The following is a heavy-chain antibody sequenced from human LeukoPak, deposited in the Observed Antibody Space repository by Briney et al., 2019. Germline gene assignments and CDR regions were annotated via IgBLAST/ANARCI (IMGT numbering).Heavy chain of an antibody. D-gene: IGHD3-10*01. Sequence: GASVRVSCKASGYTFTGYYMHWVRQAPGQGREGVGWINPNSGGTNYAQKFQGWVTMTRDTSISTAYMELSRLRSDDTAVYYCARDLDYGSGSEGHGMDVWGQGTTVTVSS. J-gene: IGHJ6*02. CDR2: INPNSGGT. CDR3: ARDLDYGSGSEGHGMDV. V-gene: IGHV1-2*04. CDR1: GYTFTGYY.